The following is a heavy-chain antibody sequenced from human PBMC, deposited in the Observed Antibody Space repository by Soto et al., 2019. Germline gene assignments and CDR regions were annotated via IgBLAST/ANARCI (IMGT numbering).Heavy chain of an antibody. CDR3: ARSTIAARHYYYYGMDV. J-gene: IGHJ6*02. Sequence: GASVKVSCKASGYTFTGYYMHWVRQALGQGLEWMGWINPNSGGTNYAQKFQGRVTMTRDTSISTAYMELSRLRSDDTAVYYCARSTIAARHYYYYGMDVWGQGTTVTVSS. D-gene: IGHD6-6*01. V-gene: IGHV1-2*02. CDR2: INPNSGGT. CDR1: GYTFTGYY.